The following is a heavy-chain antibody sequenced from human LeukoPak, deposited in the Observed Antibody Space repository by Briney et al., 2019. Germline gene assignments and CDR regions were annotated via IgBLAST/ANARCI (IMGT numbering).Heavy chain of an antibody. CDR2: IYRSGST. Sequence: SETLSLTCIVSGYSISSGYYWGWIRQSPGKGLEWIGTIYRSGSTYSNPSLRGRVTISVDTSKNQFSLQLSSVTAADTAVYYCARTGAGYYYYYMDVWGKGTTVTVSS. CDR1: GYSISSGYY. CDR3: ARTGAGYYYYYMDV. D-gene: IGHD1-26*01. V-gene: IGHV4-38-2*02. J-gene: IGHJ6*03.